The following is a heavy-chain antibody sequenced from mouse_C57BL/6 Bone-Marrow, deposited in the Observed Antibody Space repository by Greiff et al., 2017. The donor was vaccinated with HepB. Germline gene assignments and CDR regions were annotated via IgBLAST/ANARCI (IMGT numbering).Heavy chain of an antibody. J-gene: IGHJ1*03. D-gene: IGHD2-3*01. CDR1: GFTFSGYA. Sequence: EVQLVESGGGLVKPGGSLKLSCAASGFTFSGYAMSWVRQTPEKRLEWVATISDGGSYTYYPDNVKGRFTISRDNAKNNLYLQMSHLKSEDTTMYYCARDCYYWWYFDVWGTGTTVTVSS. CDR2: ISDGGSYT. V-gene: IGHV5-4*01. CDR3: ARDCYYWWYFDV.